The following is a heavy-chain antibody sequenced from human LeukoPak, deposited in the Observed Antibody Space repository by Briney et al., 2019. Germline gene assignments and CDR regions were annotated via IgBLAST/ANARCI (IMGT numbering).Heavy chain of an antibody. J-gene: IGHJ4*02. Sequence: SETLSLTCTVSGGSISSSSYYWGWIRQPPGKGLEWIGSIYYSGSTYYNPSLNSRVTISVDTSTNQFSLKLSSVTAADTAVYYCASAPGTYGSGPYFDYWGQGTLVTVSS. CDR1: GGSISSSSYY. D-gene: IGHD3-10*01. V-gene: IGHV4-39*01. CDR3: ASAPGTYGSGPYFDY. CDR2: IYYSGST.